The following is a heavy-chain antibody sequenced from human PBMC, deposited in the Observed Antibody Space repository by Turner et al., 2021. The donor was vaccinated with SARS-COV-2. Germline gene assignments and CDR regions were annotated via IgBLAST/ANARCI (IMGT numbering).Heavy chain of an antibody. D-gene: IGHD1-26*01. V-gene: IGHV3-33*01. CDR1: GFTFSSYG. Sequence: QVQLVESGGGVVQPGRSLRLSCAASGFTFSSYGMHWVRQAPGKGLEWVAVIWYDGSNKYNADSVKCRFTISRDNSKNTLYLQMNSLRAEDTAVYYCATGSGSYYFSPTYYFYYWGQGTLVTVSS. CDR2: IWYDGSNK. J-gene: IGHJ4*02. CDR3: ATGSGSYYFSPTYYFYY.